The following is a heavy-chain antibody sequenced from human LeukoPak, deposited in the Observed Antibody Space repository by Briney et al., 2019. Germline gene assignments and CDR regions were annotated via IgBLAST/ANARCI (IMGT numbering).Heavy chain of an antibody. CDR2: IYYSGST. CDR3: ARMEYSSSWYWFDP. J-gene: IGHJ5*02. D-gene: IGHD6-13*01. V-gene: IGHV4-59*08. Sequence: PSETLSLTCTVSGGSISSYYWSLIRQPPGKGLEWIGYIYYSGSTNYNPSLKSRVTISVDTSKNQFSLKLSSVTAADTAVYYCARMEYSSSWYWFDPWGQGTLVTVSS. CDR1: GGSISSYY.